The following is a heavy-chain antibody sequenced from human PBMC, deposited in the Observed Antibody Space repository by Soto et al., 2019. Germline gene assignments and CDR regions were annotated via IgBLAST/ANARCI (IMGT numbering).Heavy chain of an antibody. CDR1: GGTFSSYA. CDR2: IIPIFGTA. D-gene: IGHD2-15*01. CDR3: ARVASRFNPYCRGGSCYPYYFDY. V-gene: IGHV1-69*12. Sequence: QVQLVQSGAEVKKPGSSVKVSCKASGGTFSSYAISWVRQAPGQGLEWMGGIIPIFGTANYAQKFQGRDTITEDDSTGTAYMELSSLRAEDTDVYYWARVASRFNPYCRGGSCYPYYFDYWGQGTLVTVSS. J-gene: IGHJ4*02.